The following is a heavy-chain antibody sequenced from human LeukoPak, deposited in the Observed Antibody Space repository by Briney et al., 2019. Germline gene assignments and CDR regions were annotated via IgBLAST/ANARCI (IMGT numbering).Heavy chain of an antibody. V-gene: IGHV4-59*01. J-gene: IGHJ3*02. D-gene: IGHD2-2*02. CDR1: GGSISSYY. CDR2: IYYSGST. Sequence: SETLSLTCTVSGGSISSYYWSWIRRPPGKGLEWIGYIYYSGSTNYNPSLKSRVTISVDTSKNQFSLKLSSVTAADTAVYYCARDGYLNRSYCSSTSCYNDAFDIWGQGTMVTVSS. CDR3: ARDGYLNRSYCSSTSCYNDAFDI.